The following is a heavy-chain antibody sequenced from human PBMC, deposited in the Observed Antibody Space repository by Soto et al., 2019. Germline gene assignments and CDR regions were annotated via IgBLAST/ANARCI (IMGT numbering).Heavy chain of an antibody. CDR2: ISAYNGNT. Sequence: QVPLVQSGAEVKKPGASVKVSCKASGYTFTSYGISWVRQAPGQGLEWMGWISAYNGNTNYAQKLQGRVTMTTDTSTSTAYMELRSLRSDDTAVYYCASQRITMVRGVDDAFDIWGQGTMVTVSS. CDR3: ASQRITMVRGVDDAFDI. CDR1: GYTFTSYG. V-gene: IGHV1-18*01. J-gene: IGHJ3*02. D-gene: IGHD3-10*01.